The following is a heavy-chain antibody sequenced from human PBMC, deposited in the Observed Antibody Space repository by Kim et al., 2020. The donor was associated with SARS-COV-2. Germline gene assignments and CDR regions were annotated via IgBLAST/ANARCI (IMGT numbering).Heavy chain of an antibody. V-gene: IGHV4-59*01. CDR3: ARADSPYYYDSSGYLGLDY. Sequence: SETLSLTCTVSGGSISSYYWSWIRQPPGKGLEWIGYIYYSGSTNYNPSLKSRVTISVDTSKNQFSLKLSSVTAADTAVYYCARADSPYYYDSSGYLGLDYWGQGTLVTVSS. CDR2: IYYSGST. CDR1: GGSISSYY. D-gene: IGHD3-22*01. J-gene: IGHJ4*02.